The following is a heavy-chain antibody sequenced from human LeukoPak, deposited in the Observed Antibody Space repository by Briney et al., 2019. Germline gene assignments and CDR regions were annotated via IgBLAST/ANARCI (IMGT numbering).Heavy chain of an antibody. V-gene: IGHV3-30*18. CDR1: GFSFNYYA. Sequence: GGSLRLSCAASGFSFNYYAMHWVRQAPGEGLEWVALISDDGSKKYYADSMKGRFTISRDNSKKSLYLQMSSLRAEDTAVYYCAKDLRGGYRYQPDYWGQGTLVTVSS. CDR2: ISDDGSKK. D-gene: IGHD5-12*01. CDR3: AKDLRGGYRYQPDY. J-gene: IGHJ4*02.